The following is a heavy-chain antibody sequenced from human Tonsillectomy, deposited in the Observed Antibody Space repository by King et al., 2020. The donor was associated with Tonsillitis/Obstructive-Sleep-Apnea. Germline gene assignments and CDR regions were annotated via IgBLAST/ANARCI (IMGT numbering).Heavy chain of an antibody. CDR1: GYTFTIYD. Sequence: QLVQSGAEVKKPGASVKVSCKASGYTFTIYDITWVRQAPGQGLEWMGWSRPNNADTNYAQKFQGRVTMTSDTSTSTAYMELRSLRSDDTAVYYCARDYYDSSGYSHGYFQHWGQGTLVTVSS. CDR2: SRPNNADT. CDR3: ARDYYDSSGYSHGYFQH. J-gene: IGHJ1*01. V-gene: IGHV1-18*01. D-gene: IGHD3-22*01.